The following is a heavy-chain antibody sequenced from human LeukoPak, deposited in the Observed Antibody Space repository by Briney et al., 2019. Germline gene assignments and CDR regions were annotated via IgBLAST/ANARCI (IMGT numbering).Heavy chain of an antibody. CDR1: GFTFSSYA. D-gene: IGHD3-22*01. CDR2: ISYDGSNK. J-gene: IGHJ4*02. CDR3: AKDRAVVVTIFDY. V-gene: IGHV3-30*04. Sequence: GRSLRLSCAASGFTFSSYAMHWVRQAPGKGLEWVAVISYDGSNKYYADSVKGRFTISRDNSKNTLYLQMNSLRAEDTAVYYCAKDRAVVVTIFDYWGQGTLVTVSS.